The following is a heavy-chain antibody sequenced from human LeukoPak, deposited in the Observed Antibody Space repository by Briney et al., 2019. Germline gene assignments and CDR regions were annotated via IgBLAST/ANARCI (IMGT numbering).Heavy chain of an antibody. V-gene: IGHV3-23*01. Sequence: PGGSLRLSCAASGFTFSSYATSWVRQAPGKGLEWVSAVSGSGGTTYYADSVKGRFTISRDNSKNTLYLQMNSLRAEDTAVYYCAKVVGLALPNLGDYWGQGTLVTVSS. CDR3: AKVVGLALPNLGDY. J-gene: IGHJ4*02. CDR1: GFTFSSYA. CDR2: VSGSGGTT. D-gene: IGHD2-15*01.